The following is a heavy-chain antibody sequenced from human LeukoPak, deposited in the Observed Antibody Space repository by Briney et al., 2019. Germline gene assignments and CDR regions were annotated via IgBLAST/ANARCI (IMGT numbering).Heavy chain of an antibody. CDR1: GFTFSSYA. Sequence: GGSLRLSCAASGFTFSSYAMSWVRQAPGKGLEWVSAISGSGGSTDYADSVKGRFTISRDNSKNTLYLQMNSLRAEDTAVYYCARPYLEYSSSSSAFDIWGQGTMVTVSS. V-gene: IGHV3-23*01. CDR2: ISGSGGST. D-gene: IGHD6-6*01. CDR3: ARPYLEYSSSSSAFDI. J-gene: IGHJ3*02.